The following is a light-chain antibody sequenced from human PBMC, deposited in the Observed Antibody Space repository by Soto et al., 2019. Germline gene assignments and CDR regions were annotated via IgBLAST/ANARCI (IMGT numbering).Light chain of an antibody. V-gene: IGKV3-11*01. CDR1: QSVGSY. CDR3: QRRSDWPGT. J-gene: IGKJ5*01. CDR2: DAF. Sequence: EIVLTQSPATLSLSPGERATLSCRASQSVGSYLVWYQQKPGQAPRLLIFDAFNRATGIPARFRGSVSGTDFTLTISSLEPEDSAVYYCQRRSDWPGTFGQGTRLEIK.